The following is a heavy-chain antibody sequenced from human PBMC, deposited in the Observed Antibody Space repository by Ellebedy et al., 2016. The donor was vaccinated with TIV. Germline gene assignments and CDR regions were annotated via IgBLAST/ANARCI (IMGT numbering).Heavy chain of an antibody. CDR2: IRQEGDEI. J-gene: IGHJ5*02. CDR3: ARRASYGDYAVQVNPWFDP. D-gene: IGHD4-17*01. V-gene: IGHV3-7*01. CDR1: GFNFRSYW. Sequence: GESLKIFCAASGFNFRSYWMAWVRQAPGKELEWVAKIRQEGDEIYYVESVKGRFTISRDNAKNSLFLQMNSLRVEDTAVYYCARRASYGDYAVQVNPWFDPWGQGTLVTVSS.